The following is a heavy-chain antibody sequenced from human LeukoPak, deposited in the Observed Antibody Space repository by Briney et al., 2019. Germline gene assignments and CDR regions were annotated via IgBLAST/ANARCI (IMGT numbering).Heavy chain of an antibody. Sequence: PGGSLRLSCAASGLTFRSYAMTWVRQAPGKGLEWVSTISGSGDTTHFADSVKGRFTISRDNSKNRLYLQMNSLRDEDTAVYYCAKDRGYNYPFRYFDYWGQGTLITVSS. V-gene: IGHV3-23*01. D-gene: IGHD5-24*01. J-gene: IGHJ4*02. CDR2: ISGSGDTT. CDR3: AKDRGYNYPFRYFDY. CDR1: GLTFRSYA.